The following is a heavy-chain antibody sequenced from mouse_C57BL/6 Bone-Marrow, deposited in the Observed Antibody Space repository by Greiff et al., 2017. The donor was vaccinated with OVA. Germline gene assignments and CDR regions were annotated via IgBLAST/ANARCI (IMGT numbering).Heavy chain of an antibody. CDR2: IDPSDSYT. Sequence: QVQLQQPGAELVMPGASVKLSCKASGYTFTRYWMHWVKQRPGQGLEWIGEIDPSDSYTNYNQKFKGKSTLTVDKSSSTAYIHLSSRTSEDSAVYYCARDYGSSSLAIDYWGQGTSVTGAS. J-gene: IGHJ4*01. V-gene: IGHV1-69*01. D-gene: IGHD1-1*01. CDR1: GYTFTRYW. CDR3: ARDYGSSSLAIDY.